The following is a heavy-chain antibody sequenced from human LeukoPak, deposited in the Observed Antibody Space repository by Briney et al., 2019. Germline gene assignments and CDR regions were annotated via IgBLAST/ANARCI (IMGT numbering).Heavy chain of an antibody. CDR2: IYFSGRT. CDR1: GDSISSYY. D-gene: IGHD2-2*03. Sequence: PSETLSLTCTVSGDSISSYYWSWIRQPPGKGLEWIGYIYFSGRTTYNPSLESRVTISVDTSKNQFSLKLSSVTAADTAVYYCARGEAVDIVVVPAAMGHDAFDIWGQGTMVTVSS. CDR3: ARGEAVDIVVVPAAMGHDAFDI. V-gene: IGHV4-59*01. J-gene: IGHJ3*02.